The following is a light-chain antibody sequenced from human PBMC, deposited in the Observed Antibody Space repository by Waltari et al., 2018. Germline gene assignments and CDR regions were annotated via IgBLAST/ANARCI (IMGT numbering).Light chain of an antibody. CDR3: QTWGTGFQV. Sequence: LVLTQSPSASASLGASVTLTCSLPGEYSAYAIAWHQLLPLTGPRHLMPVNSDGSQKKGEGISDRFSGSSSDLDRNLIISRLQADDEADYFCQTWGTGFQVFGSGTKLTVL. CDR2: VNSDGSQ. V-gene: IGLV4-69*01. J-gene: IGLJ3*02. CDR1: GEYSAYA.